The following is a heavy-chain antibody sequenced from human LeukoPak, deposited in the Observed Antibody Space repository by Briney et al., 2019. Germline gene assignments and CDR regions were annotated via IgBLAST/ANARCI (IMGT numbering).Heavy chain of an antibody. CDR1: GGSISSGGYY. CDR3: ASAPGYDYVWGSSQYYYGMDV. V-gene: IGHV4-31*03. CDR2: IYYSGST. Sequence: SETLCLTCTVSGGSISSGGYYWSWIRQHPGKGLEWIGYIYYSGSTYYNPSLKSRVTISVDTSKNQFSLKLSSVTAADTAVYYCASAPGYDYVWGSSQYYYGMDVWGQGTTVTVSS. D-gene: IGHD3-16*01. J-gene: IGHJ6*02.